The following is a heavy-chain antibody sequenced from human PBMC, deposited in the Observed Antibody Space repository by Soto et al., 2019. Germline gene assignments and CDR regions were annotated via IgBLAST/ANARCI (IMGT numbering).Heavy chain of an antibody. CDR3: SRAVVVVVAAPYDR. CDR2: IRSTGYGGTT. Sequence: EVQLVESGGGLVKPGRSLRLSCTASGFTFGDYAMSWFSQAPGQGLEWVGFIRSTGYGGTTEYAASVKDRFSISRDASKSMADLQMNSLKTEDTAVYYCSRAVVVVVAAPYDRWGQGTLVTVSS. J-gene: IGHJ5*02. CDR1: GFTFGDYA. D-gene: IGHD2-15*01. V-gene: IGHV3-49*05.